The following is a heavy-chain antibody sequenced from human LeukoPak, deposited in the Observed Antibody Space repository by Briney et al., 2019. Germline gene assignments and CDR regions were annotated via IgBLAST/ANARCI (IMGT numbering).Heavy chain of an antibody. CDR1: GFTFSSYA. J-gene: IGHJ4*02. V-gene: IGHV3-23*01. Sequence: GGSLRLSCAASGFTFSSYAMSWVRQAPGKGLEWVSAISGSGGSTYYADSVKGRFTISRDNSKNTLYLQMNSLRAEDTAVYYCATLAGIYDYVWGSYRYTHFDYWGQGTLVTVSS. CDR2: ISGSGGST. CDR3: ATLAGIYDYVWGSYRYTHFDY. D-gene: IGHD3-16*02.